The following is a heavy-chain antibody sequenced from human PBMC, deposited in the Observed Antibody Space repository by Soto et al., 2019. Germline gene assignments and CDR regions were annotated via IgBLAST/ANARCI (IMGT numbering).Heavy chain of an antibody. D-gene: IGHD2-2*01. J-gene: IGHJ6*02. CDR3: TGRYCSSTSCYDHYYYGMDV. Sequence: PGESLKLSCKGSGYSFTSYWIGWVRQMPGKGLEWMGVIYSGDSDTRYSPSLQGQDTIPANKSISTAYLQWTSLKASDTAIYYCTGRYCSSTSCYDHYYYGMDVWGQGTTVTVSS. CDR1: GYSFTSYW. V-gene: IGHV5-51*01. CDR2: IYSGDSDT.